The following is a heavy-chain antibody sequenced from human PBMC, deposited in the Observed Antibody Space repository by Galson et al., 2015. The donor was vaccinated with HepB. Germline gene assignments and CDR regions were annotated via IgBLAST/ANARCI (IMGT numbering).Heavy chain of an antibody. D-gene: IGHD3-10*01. CDR2: ISSGGTVT. CDR1: GFDFRDYY. J-gene: IGHJ1*01. CDR3: ARGGISGGNSLVWFGELYL. Sequence: SLRLSCAASGFDFRDYYMAWVRQAPGKGLEWISYISSGGTVTTYADSVKGRFSVSRDDARSSLYVQMDSLRPEDTAVYYCARGGISGGNSLVWFGELYLWGQGSLVTVSS. V-gene: IGHV3-11*05.